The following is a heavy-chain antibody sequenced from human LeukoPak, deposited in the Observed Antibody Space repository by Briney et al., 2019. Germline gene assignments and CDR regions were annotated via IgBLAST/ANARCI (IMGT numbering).Heavy chain of an antibody. CDR2: IYYSGST. V-gene: IGHV4-39*01. J-gene: IGHJ6*03. D-gene: IGHD6-19*01. CDR1: GGSISSSSYY. Sequence: PSETLSLTCTVSGGSISSSSYYWGWIRQPPGKGLEWIGSIYYSGSTYYNPSLKSRVTISVDTSKNQFSLKLSSVTAADTAVYYCARHVPGQWPYYYYYMDVWRKGTTVTVSS. CDR3: ARHVPGQWPYYYYYMDV.